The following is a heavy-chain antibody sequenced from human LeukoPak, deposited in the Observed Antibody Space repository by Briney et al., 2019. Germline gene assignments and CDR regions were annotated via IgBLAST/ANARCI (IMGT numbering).Heavy chain of an antibody. CDR3: ARGALLNYDFWSGYLGRYNWFDP. D-gene: IGHD3-3*01. CDR1: GGSISSGDYY. V-gene: IGHV4-30-4*01. CDR2: IYYSGST. J-gene: IGHJ5*02. Sequence: PSETLSLTCTVSGGSISSGDYYWSWIRQPPGKGLEWIGYIYYSGSTYYNPSLKSRVTISADTSKNQFSLKLSSVTAADTAVYYCARGALLNYDFWSGYLGRYNWFDPWGQGTLVTVSS.